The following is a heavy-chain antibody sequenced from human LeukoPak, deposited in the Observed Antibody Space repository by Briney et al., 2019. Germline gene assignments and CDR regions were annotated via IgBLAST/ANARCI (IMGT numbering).Heavy chain of an antibody. CDR1: GGSISSYY. J-gene: IGHJ6*02. D-gene: IGHD5-12*01. CDR2: VHTSGST. CDR3: ARDLYVDIVAPSGMDV. Sequence: SETLSLTCTVSGGSISSYYWSWIRQPAGKGLEWIGRVHTSGSTNYNPSLKSRVTMSVDTAKNHFSLKLSSATAADTAVYYCARDLYVDIVAPSGMDVWGQGTTVTVSS. V-gene: IGHV4-4*07.